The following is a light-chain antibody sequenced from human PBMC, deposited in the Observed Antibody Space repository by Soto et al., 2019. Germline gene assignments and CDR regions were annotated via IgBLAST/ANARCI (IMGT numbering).Light chain of an antibody. CDR2: GAS. CDR3: QQYGSSPLT. V-gene: IGKV3-20*01. Sequence: ELVLTQSPGTLSLSPAARATLSCRASKSVSSSYLAWYQQKPGQAPRLLIYGASSRATGIPDRFSGSGSGTDFTLTISRLEPEDFAVYYCQQYGSSPLTFGGGTKVEIK. J-gene: IGKJ4*01. CDR1: KSVSSSY.